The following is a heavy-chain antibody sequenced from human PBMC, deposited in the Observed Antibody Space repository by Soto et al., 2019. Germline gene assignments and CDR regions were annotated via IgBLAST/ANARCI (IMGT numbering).Heavy chain of an antibody. V-gene: IGHV4-39*01. J-gene: IGHJ4*02. Sequence: QLQLQESGPGLVKPSETLSLTCTVSGGSISSSSYYWGWIRQPPGKGLEWIGSIYYSGSTYYNPSLKSRVTIPVDTSKNQFSLKLSSVTAADTAVYYCASRHPYSSSPLGYWGQGTLVTVSS. CDR2: IYYSGST. CDR1: GGSISSSSYY. CDR3: ASRHPYSSSPLGY. D-gene: IGHD6-13*01.